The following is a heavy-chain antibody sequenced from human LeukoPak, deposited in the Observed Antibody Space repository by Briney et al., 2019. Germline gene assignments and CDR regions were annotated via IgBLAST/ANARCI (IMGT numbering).Heavy chain of an antibody. CDR1: GFTFRSYA. J-gene: IGHJ4*02. Sequence: GGSLRLSCAASGFTFRSYAMSWVRQAPGEGLEWVSAISGSGGSTYYADSLKGRFTISRDNSKNTLYLQMNSLRAEDTAVYYCAQLPTAMVASGLYYFDYWGQGTLVTVSS. D-gene: IGHD5-18*01. CDR3: AQLPTAMVASGLYYFDY. V-gene: IGHV3-23*01. CDR2: ISGSGGST.